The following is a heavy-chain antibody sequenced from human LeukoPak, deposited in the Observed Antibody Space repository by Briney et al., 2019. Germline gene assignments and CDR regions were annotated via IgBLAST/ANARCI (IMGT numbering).Heavy chain of an antibody. CDR1: GGTFSSYA. V-gene: IGHV1-69*13. J-gene: IGHJ6*03. CDR3: ARIPQWLLEYYMDV. D-gene: IGHD5-12*01. CDR2: IIPIFGTP. Sequence: GASVKVSCKASGGTFSSYAISWVRQAPGQGLEWMGGIIPIFGTPNYAQKFQGRVTITADESTSTAYMELRSLRSDDTAVYYCARIPQWLLEYYMDVWGKGTTVTISS.